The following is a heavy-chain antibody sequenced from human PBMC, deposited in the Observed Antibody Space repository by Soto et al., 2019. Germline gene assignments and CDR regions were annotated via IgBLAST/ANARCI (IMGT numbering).Heavy chain of an antibody. V-gene: IGHV4-59*01. CDR2: IYYSGST. J-gene: IGHJ4*02. CDR3: AREIPPEGVLFDV. CDR1: GGSISSYY. D-gene: IGHD3-10*02. Sequence: SETLSLTCTVSGGSISSYYWSWIRQPPGKGLEWIGYIYYSGSTNYNPSLKSRVTISVDTSKNQFSLKLSSVTAADTAVYYCAREIPPEGVLFDVWGQGTLVTVSS.